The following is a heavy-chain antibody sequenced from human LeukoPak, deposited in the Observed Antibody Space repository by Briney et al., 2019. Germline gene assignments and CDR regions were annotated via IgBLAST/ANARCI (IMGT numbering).Heavy chain of an antibody. D-gene: IGHD3/OR15-3a*01. CDR1: GYTLTELS. V-gene: IGHV1-24*01. CDR3: ATAGSNGHYYYYYMDV. J-gene: IGHJ6*03. CDR2: FDPEDGET. Sequence: ASVKVSCKVSGYTLTELSMHWVRQAPGKGLEWMGGFDPEDGETIYAQKFQGRVTMTEDTSTDTAYMELSSLRSEDTAVYYCATAGSNGHYYYYYMDVWGKGTTVTVSS.